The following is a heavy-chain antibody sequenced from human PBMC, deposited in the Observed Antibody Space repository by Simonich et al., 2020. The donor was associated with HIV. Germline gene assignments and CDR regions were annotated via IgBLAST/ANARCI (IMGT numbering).Heavy chain of an antibody. CDR1: GYTFTNHF. CDR3: ARAPYTSGWYGIDY. Sequence: QVQLVQSGAEVKKPGASVKVSCKTSGYTFTNHFIHWVRQAPGQGLEGMGKITPRSGATINAQKVKGRATMTRDPSTSTVYLDLRSLRSEDTAVYYCARAPYTSGWYGIDYWGQGTLVTVSS. V-gene: IGHV1-46*01. D-gene: IGHD6-19*01. CDR2: ITPRSGAT. J-gene: IGHJ4*02.